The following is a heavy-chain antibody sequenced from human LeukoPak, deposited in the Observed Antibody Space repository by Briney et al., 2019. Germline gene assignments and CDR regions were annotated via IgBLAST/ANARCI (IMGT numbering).Heavy chain of an antibody. D-gene: IGHD3-22*01. J-gene: IGHJ4*02. Sequence: PGGSLGLSCAASGFTFSSYAMNWVRQAPGKGLEWVSGMSGSGGSTYYADSVRGRFTISRDNSRDTLYLQMNSLTAEDTAVYYCAKVKVVGYSTFDYWGQGTLVTVSP. CDR2: MSGSGGST. CDR1: GFTFSSYA. CDR3: AKVKVVGYSTFDY. V-gene: IGHV3-23*01.